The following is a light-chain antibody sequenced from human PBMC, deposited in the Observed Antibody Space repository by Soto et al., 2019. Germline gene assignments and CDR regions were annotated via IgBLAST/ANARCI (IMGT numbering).Light chain of an antibody. CDR2: EAS. CDR3: QQRRSWPLT. CDR1: QSVVTY. J-gene: IGKJ4*01. V-gene: IGKV3-11*01. Sequence: EIVLTQSPVTLSLSPGERATLSCRASQSVVTYLAWYQQKPGQAPRLLIYEASNRATGIPARFSGSGSGTDFTLTFSSLEPEDFAVYYCQQRRSWPLTFGGGTKVEIK.